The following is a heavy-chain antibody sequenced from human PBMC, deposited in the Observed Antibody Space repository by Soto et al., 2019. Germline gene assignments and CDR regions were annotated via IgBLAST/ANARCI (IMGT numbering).Heavy chain of an antibody. D-gene: IGHD6-19*01. CDR2: MNPNSGNT. V-gene: IGHV1-8*01. CDR1: GETCTSLD. J-gene: IGHJ3*02. CDR3: ARGSYGIAVAGTVYAFDI. Sequence: GDSGRTSCQASGETCTSLDINWGRHAKRKRFEWMGWMNPNSGNTGYAQKFQGRVTMTRNTSISTAYMELSSLRSEDTAVYYCARGSYGIAVAGTVYAFDIWGQGTMVTVSS.